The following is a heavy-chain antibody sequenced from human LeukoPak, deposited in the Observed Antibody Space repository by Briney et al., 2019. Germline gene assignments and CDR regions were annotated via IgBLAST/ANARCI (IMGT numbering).Heavy chain of an antibody. CDR1: GGSISSNNYY. Sequence: PSETLSLTCTVSGGSISSNNYYWGWIRQPPGKGLEWIGSIYYSGSTYYNPSLKSRVTISVDTSKNQFSLKLTSVTAADTAVYCCARSEVAAGPLDYWGQGTLVTVSS. V-gene: IGHV4-39*07. D-gene: IGHD6-13*01. J-gene: IGHJ4*02. CDR3: ARSEVAAGPLDY. CDR2: IYYSGST.